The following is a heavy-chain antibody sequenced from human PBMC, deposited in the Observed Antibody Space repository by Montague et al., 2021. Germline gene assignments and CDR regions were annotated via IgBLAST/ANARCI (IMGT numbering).Heavy chain of an antibody. V-gene: IGHV3-74*01. CDR2: IHHDGRIT. D-gene: IGHD2-8*01. Sequence: SLRLSCAASGFTFNSYWMYWVRQAPGKGLVWVSHIHHDGRITTYADSVKGRFTIPRDNAKNTLYLQMNSLRAEDTAVYYCAKIGFSKYGSVDCWGQGTLVTVSS. CDR3: AKIGFSKYGSVDC. CDR1: GFTFNSYW. J-gene: IGHJ4*02.